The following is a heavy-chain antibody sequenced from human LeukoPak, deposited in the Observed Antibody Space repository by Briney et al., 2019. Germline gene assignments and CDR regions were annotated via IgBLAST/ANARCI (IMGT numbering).Heavy chain of an antibody. CDR3: AKDWRYYDSSGYFADY. Sequence: GGSLRLSCAASGFTFSSYGMHWVRQAPGKGLEWVAFIRYDGSNKYYADSVKGRFTISRDNSKNTLYLQMNSLRAEDTAVYYCAKDWRYYDSSGYFADYWGQGTLVTVSS. D-gene: IGHD3-22*01. CDR2: IRYDGSNK. V-gene: IGHV3-30*02. CDR1: GFTFSSYG. J-gene: IGHJ4*02.